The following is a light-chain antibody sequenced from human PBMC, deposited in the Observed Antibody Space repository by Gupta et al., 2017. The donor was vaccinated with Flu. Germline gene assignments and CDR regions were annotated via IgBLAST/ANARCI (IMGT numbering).Light chain of an antibody. CDR3: QQSYSTPAIT. CDR2: DAS. V-gene: IGKV1-39*01. Sequence: DIQITHSPSSLSASVGDRVTITCRAIQSISSYLNWYQQKPGKAPKLLIYDASSLESGVPSRFSGSGSGTDFTLTISSLQPEDFATYYCQQSYSTPAITFGQGTRLEIK. CDR1: QSISSY. J-gene: IGKJ5*01.